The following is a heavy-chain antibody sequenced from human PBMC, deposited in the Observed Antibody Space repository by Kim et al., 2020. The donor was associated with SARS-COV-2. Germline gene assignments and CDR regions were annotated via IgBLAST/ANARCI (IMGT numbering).Heavy chain of an antibody. CDR1: GFTVTTNH. CDR2: TYRGGNT. D-gene: IGHD3-9*01. CDR3: ARARYVLTGDNDFEF. Sequence: GGSLRLSCAASGFTVTTNHMSWFRQAPGQGLEWVSLTYRGGNTNYADSVKGRFVISRDSSKNTLYLQMSSLRAEDTAVYYCARARYVLTGDNDFEFWGQGTLVTVSS. V-gene: IGHV3-66*01. J-gene: IGHJ4*02.